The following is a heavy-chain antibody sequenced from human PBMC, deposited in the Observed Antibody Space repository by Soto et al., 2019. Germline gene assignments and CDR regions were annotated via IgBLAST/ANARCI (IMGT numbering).Heavy chain of an antibody. D-gene: IGHD4-4*01. J-gene: IGHJ6*03. Sequence: VESLKISCKGSGYSFTSYWIGWVRQMPGKGLEWMGIIYPGDSDTRYSPSFQDQVTISADKSISTAYLQWSSLKASDTAMYYCARLAQTTVTTFYYYYMDVWGKGTTVTVSS. CDR3: ARLAQTTVTTFYYYYMDV. V-gene: IGHV5-51*01. CDR1: GYSFTSYW. CDR2: IYPGDSDT.